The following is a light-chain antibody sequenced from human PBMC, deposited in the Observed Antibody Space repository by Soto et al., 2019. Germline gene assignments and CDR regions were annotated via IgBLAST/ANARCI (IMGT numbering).Light chain of an antibody. CDR1: QSVSSSY. J-gene: IGKJ3*01. CDR2: GAS. CDR3: QQYGSSPLFT. Sequence: ENVLTQSPGTLSLSPGERATLSCRASQSVSSSYLAWYQQKPGQATRLLIYGASSRATGIPDRFSGSGSGTDFTLTISRLEPEDFAVYYCQQYGSSPLFTFGPGTKVDI. V-gene: IGKV3-20*01.